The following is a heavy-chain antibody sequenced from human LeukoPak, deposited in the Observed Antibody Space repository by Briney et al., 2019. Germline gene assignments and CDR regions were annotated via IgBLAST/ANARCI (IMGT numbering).Heavy chain of an antibody. Sequence: PGGSLRLSCAASRFTFTSYWMSWDRQAPGKGLEWVANINQDGSERYYVDSVKGRFTISRDNAKSSLYLQMNSLRAEDTAVYYCARDKSVYYDTSGSRFDYWGQGTLVTVSS. V-gene: IGHV3-7*01. CDR3: ARDKSVYYDTSGSRFDY. CDR2: INQDGSER. J-gene: IGHJ4*02. D-gene: IGHD3-22*01. CDR1: RFTFTSYW.